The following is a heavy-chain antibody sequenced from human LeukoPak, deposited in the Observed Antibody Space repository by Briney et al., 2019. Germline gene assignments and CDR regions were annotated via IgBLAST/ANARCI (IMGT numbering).Heavy chain of an antibody. J-gene: IGHJ3*02. CDR3: AKRGVYAFDI. D-gene: IGHD5/OR15-5a*01. CDR2: IWYDGSNK. Sequence: PGGSLRVSCAASGFTFSSYGMHWVRQAPGNGLEWVAVIWYDGSNKYYADSVKGRFTISRDNSKNTLYLQMNSLRAEDTAVYYCAKRGVYAFDIWGQGTMVTVSS. V-gene: IGHV3-33*06. CDR1: GFTFSSYG.